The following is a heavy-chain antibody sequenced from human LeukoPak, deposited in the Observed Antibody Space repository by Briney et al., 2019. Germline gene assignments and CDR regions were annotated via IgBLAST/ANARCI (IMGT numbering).Heavy chain of an antibody. V-gene: IGHV1-2*02. D-gene: IGHD3-10*01. CDR3: ARGPDNGELRWFGEPPKADYFDY. CDR1: GYTLTGYC. J-gene: IGHJ4*02. Sequence: ASVKVSCKASGYTLTGYCMHWVRQAPGQGLEWLGWINPNSGGTNYAQKFQGRVTMTRDTSISTAYMEVSRLRADDTAVYYCARGPDNGELRWFGEPPKADYFDYWGQGTLVTVSS. CDR2: INPNSGGT.